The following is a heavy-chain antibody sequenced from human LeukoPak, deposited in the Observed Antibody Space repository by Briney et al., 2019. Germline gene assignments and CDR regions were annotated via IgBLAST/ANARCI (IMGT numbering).Heavy chain of an antibody. Sequence: SETLSLTCTVSGGSISSGGYYWSWIRQHPGKGLEWIGYIYYSGSTYYNPSPKSRVTISVDTSKNQFSLKLSSVTAADTAVYYCARLEAAAGCDYWGQGTLVTVSS. CDR3: ARLEAAAGCDY. CDR2: IYYSGST. CDR1: GGSISSGGYY. D-gene: IGHD6-13*01. J-gene: IGHJ4*02. V-gene: IGHV4-31*03.